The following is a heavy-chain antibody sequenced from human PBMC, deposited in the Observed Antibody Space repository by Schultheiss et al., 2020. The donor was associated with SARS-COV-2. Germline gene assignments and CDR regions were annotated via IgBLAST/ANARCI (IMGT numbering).Heavy chain of an antibody. CDR2: INPNSGGT. CDR1: GYTLTELS. CDR3: AIPWGRGYPEAYYYYGLDL. J-gene: IGHJ6*02. Sequence: ASVKVSCKVSGYTLTELSMHWVRQAPGKGLEWMGRINPNSGGTNYAQKFQGRVTMTRDTSISTAYMELSRLTSDDTAVYYCAIPWGRGYPEAYYYYGLDLWGQGTTVTVSS. V-gene: IGHV1-2*06. D-gene: IGHD3-16*01.